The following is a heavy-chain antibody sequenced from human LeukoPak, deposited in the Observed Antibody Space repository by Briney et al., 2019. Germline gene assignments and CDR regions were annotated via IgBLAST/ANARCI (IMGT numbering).Heavy chain of an antibody. CDR1: GFTFSNYW. Sequence: PGGSLRLSCAASGFTFSNYWMHWIRQAPGKGLVWVSRINSDGRSTSYADSVKGRFTISRDNAKNILYLQMNSLRAEDTAVYFCARGTSTTFDYWGQGTLVTVSS. CDR3: ARGTSTTFDY. D-gene: IGHD2/OR15-2a*01. J-gene: IGHJ4*02. V-gene: IGHV3-74*01. CDR2: INSDGRST.